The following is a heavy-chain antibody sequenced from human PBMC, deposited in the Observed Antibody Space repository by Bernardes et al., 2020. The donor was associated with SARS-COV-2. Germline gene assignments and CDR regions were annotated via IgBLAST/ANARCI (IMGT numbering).Heavy chain of an antibody. CDR1: GFTFSSYW. J-gene: IGHJ4*02. V-gene: IGHV3-74*01. CDR3: VRGPSDGHGRFEY. Sequence: VWSLILSCAASGFTFSSYWMHWVRQGPGKGLVWVSRINSDGRTTTYADSVKGRFTISRDNGKNTLYLQMNSLRAEDTALYYCVRGPSDGHGRFEYWGQGALVTVSS. CDR2: INSDGRTT.